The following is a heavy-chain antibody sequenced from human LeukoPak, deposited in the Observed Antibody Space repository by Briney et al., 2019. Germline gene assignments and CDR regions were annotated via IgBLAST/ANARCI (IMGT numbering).Heavy chain of an antibody. CDR3: ARGSGYIYGLFDY. V-gene: IGHV3-48*03. CDR2: ISSSNII. D-gene: IGHD5-18*01. J-gene: IGHJ4*02. CDR1: GFTFSTYD. Sequence: GGSLTLSCAASGFTFSTYDMNWVRPAPGKGLEWISYISSSNIIYSADSVKGRFTISRDNAKNSLYLQMNSLRAEDTAVYYCARGSGYIYGLFDYWGQGTLVTVSS.